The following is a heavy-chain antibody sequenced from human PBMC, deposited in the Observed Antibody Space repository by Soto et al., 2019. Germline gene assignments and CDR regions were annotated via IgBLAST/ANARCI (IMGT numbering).Heavy chain of an antibody. CDR1: GGSISSGDYY. V-gene: IGHV4-30-4*01. D-gene: IGHD3-22*01. CDR2: IYYSGST. CDR3: ARGTRAYDSSGYYYFDY. Sequence: SEALSLTCTVSGGSISSGDYYWSWIRQPPGKGLEWIGYIYYSGSTYYNPSLKSRVTISVDTSKNQFSLKLSSVTAADTAVYYCARGTRAYDSSGYYYFDYWGQGTLVTVSS. J-gene: IGHJ4*02.